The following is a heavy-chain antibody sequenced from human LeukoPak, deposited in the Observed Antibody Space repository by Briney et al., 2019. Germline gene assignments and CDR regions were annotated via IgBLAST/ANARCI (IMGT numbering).Heavy chain of an antibody. J-gene: IGHJ5*02. CDR1: GFTVSSNY. Sequence: GGSLRLSCAASGFTVSSNYMSWGRQAPGKGLEWVSVIYSGGSTYYADSVKGRFTISRDNSKNTFYLQMNSLRAEDTAVYYCARGVSYGSGSYIGDPWGQGTLVTVSS. V-gene: IGHV3-53*01. D-gene: IGHD3-10*01. CDR3: ARGVSYGSGSYIGDP. CDR2: IYSGGST.